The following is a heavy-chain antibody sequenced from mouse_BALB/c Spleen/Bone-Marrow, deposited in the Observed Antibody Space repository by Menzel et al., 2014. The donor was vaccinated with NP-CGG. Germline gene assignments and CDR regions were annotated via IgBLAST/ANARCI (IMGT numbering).Heavy chain of an antibody. Sequence: EVQLQQSGAELVKPGASVKLSCTASGFNIKDTYMRWVKQRPEQGLEWIGRIDPANGNTKYDPKFQGKATKTADTSSNTAYLQLSSLTSEDTAVYYCARGLLQYYYAMDYWGQGTSVTVSS. D-gene: IGHD2-3*01. CDR3: ARGLLQYYYAMDY. J-gene: IGHJ4*01. CDR2: IDPANGNT. V-gene: IGHV14-3*02. CDR1: GFNIKDTY.